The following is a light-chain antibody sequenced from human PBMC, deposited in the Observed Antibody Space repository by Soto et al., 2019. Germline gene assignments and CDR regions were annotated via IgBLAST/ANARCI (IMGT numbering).Light chain of an antibody. CDR3: QRYSSSAT. J-gene: IGKJ1*01. Sequence: IVLTQSPGTLSLSPGERATLSCRARHSVSNNYLAWYQQKPGQAPRLLFSGASFRATGTSGMCSSSGSGAVFPLTSSILEPEVVTEYYRQRYSSSATFGQGTKVDIK. CDR1: HSVSNNY. V-gene: IGKV3-20*01. CDR2: GAS.